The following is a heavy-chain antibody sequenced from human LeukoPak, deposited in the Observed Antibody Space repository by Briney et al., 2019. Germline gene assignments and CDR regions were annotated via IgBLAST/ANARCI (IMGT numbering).Heavy chain of an antibody. CDR2: IIPIFGTA. Sequence: SVKVSCKASGGTFSSYAISWVRQAPGQGLEWMGGIIPIFGTANYAQKFQGRVTITADESTSTAYMELSSLRSEDTAVYYCARAGRGENWFDPWGQGTLVTVSS. J-gene: IGHJ5*02. D-gene: IGHD3-10*01. V-gene: IGHV1-69*01. CDR1: GGTFSSYA. CDR3: ARAGRGENWFDP.